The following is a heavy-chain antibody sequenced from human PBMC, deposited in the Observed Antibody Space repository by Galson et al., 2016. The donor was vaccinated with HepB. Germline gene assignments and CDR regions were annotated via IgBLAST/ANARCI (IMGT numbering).Heavy chain of an antibody. J-gene: IGHJ6*02. CDR1: EFTFSNYG. Sequence: SLRLSCAASEFTFSNYGMHWVRQAPGKGLEWVALIWDDGSKKYYAESVKGRLTISRDNSKNTLYLQMNSLRAEDTAVYYCARDVIPSPQDIGGRLPPPYYYGMDVWGQGTAVTVS. CDR3: ARDVIPSPQDIGGRLPPPYYYGMDV. D-gene: IGHD6-6*01. V-gene: IGHV3-33*01. CDR2: IWDDGSKK.